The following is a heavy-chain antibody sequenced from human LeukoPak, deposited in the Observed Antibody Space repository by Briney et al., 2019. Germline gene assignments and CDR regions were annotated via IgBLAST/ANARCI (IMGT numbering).Heavy chain of an antibody. J-gene: IGHJ4*02. V-gene: IGHV4-34*01. D-gene: IGHD6-6*01. CDR3: AISRAARVFDY. CDR1: GGSISSYY. Sequence: SEALSLTCTVSGGSISSYYWSWIRQPPGKGLEWIGEINHSGSTNYNPSLKSRVTISVDTSKNQFSLKLSSVTAADTAVYYCAISRAARVFDYWGQGTLVTVSS. CDR2: INHSGST.